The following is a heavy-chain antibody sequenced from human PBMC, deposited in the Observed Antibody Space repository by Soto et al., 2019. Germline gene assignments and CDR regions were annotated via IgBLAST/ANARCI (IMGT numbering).Heavy chain of an antibody. V-gene: IGHV1-46*03. CDR2: INPSGGST. Sequence: GASVKVSCKASGYTFTSYYMHWVRQAPGQGLEWMGIINPSGGSTSYAQKFQGRVTMTRDTSTSTVYMELSSLRSEDTAVYYCARAQIKANLRYFDWLGPYYFDYWGQGTLVTVSS. CDR1: GYTFTSYY. CDR3: ARAQIKANLRYFDWLGPYYFDY. J-gene: IGHJ4*02. D-gene: IGHD3-9*01.